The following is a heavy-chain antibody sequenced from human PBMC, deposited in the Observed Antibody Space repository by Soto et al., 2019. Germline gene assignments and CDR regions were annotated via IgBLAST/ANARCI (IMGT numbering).Heavy chain of an antibody. V-gene: IGHV4-39*02. CDR2: FFIGGNT. CDR3: ARDKITGLFDY. J-gene: IGHJ4*02. CDR1: GGSISSSTYY. Sequence: SETLSLTCTVSGGSISSSTYYWGWMRQPPGKGLEWIASFFIGGNTYYNPSLKSRVTISVDTSKNQFSLKLSSVTAADTAVYYCARDKITGLFDYWGQGTLVTVS. D-gene: IGHD2-8*02.